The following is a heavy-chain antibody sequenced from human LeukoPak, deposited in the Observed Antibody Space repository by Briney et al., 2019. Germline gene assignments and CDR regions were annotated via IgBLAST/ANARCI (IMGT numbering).Heavy chain of an antibody. Sequence: GRSLRLSCAASGFRFRSYGMHWVRQAPGKGLEWVAGISWDGSGKSYADSVKGRFTISRDNAKNSLYLQMNSLRAEDTAVYYCASCLWFGELYRFDPWGQGTLVTVSS. CDR2: ISWDGSGK. CDR1: GFRFRSYG. CDR3: ASCLWFGELYRFDP. J-gene: IGHJ5*02. V-gene: IGHV3-33*08. D-gene: IGHD3-10*01.